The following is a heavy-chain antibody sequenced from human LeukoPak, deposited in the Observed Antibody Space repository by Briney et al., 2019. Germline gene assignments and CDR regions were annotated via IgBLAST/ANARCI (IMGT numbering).Heavy chain of an antibody. J-gene: IGHJ3*02. V-gene: IGHV4-59*01. CDR3: ARGDSGSYYLSAFDT. CDR1: GGSISSYY. Sequence: SETLSLTCTVSGGSISSYYWSWIRQPPGKGLEWIGYIYYSGSTNYNPSFKSRVTISVDTSKNQFSLKLSSVTAADTAVYYCARGDSGSYYLSAFDTWGQGTMVTVSS. D-gene: IGHD1-26*01. CDR2: IYYSGST.